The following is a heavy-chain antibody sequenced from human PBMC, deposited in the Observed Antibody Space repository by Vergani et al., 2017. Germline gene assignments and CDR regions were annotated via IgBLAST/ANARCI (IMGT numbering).Heavy chain of an antibody. CDR1: GGSFSGYY. J-gene: IGHJ3*02. Sequence: QVQLQQWGAGLLKPSETLSLTCAVYGGSFSGYYWSWIRQPPGKGLEWIGEINHSGSTNYNPSLKSRVTISVDTSKNQFSLKLSSVTAADTAVYYCARAVVVPAANAFDIWGQGTMVTVSS. CDR3: ARAVVVPAANAFDI. CDR2: INHSGST. V-gene: IGHV4-34*01. D-gene: IGHD2-2*01.